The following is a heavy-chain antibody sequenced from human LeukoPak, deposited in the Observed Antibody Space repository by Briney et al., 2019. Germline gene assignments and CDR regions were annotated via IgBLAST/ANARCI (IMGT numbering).Heavy chain of an antibody. CDR1: GFTFRSYG. Sequence: GGSLRLSCAVSGFTFRSYGMHWVRQAPGKGLEWVAVISYDGSNKYYADSVKGRFTISRDNSKNTLYLEMNSLRAEDTAVYYCAKECGYSSGWPIDYWGQGTLVTVSS. CDR3: AKECGYSSGWPIDY. CDR2: ISYDGSNK. D-gene: IGHD6-19*01. J-gene: IGHJ4*02. V-gene: IGHV3-30*18.